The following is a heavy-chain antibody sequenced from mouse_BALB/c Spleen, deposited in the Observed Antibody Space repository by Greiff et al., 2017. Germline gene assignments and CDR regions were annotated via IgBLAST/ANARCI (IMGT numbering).Heavy chain of an antibody. J-gene: IGHJ3*01. CDR3: AGSSPWFAY. D-gene: IGHD1-1*01. CDR1: GFNIKDTY. Sequence: EVQRVESGAELVKPGASVKLSCTASGFNIKDTYMHWVKQRPEQGLEWIGRIDPANGNTKYDPKFQGKATITADTSSNTAYLQLSSLTSEDTAVYYCAGSSPWFAYWGQGTLVTVSA. V-gene: IGHV14-3*02. CDR2: IDPANGNT.